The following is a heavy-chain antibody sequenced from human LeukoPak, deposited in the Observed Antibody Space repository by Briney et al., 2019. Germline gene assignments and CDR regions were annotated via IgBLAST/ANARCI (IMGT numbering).Heavy chain of an antibody. CDR2: INWNGDRT. J-gene: IGHJ4*02. V-gene: IGHV3-20*04. Sequence: GGSLRLSCAASGFTFSSYSMNWVRQAPGKGLEWVSGINWNGDRTGYADSVKGRFTISRDNAKKSLYLQMNSLRAEDTALYYCARRDYYGSGSPDFWGQGTLVTVSS. CDR1: GFTFSSYS. CDR3: ARRDYYGSGSPDF. D-gene: IGHD3-10*01.